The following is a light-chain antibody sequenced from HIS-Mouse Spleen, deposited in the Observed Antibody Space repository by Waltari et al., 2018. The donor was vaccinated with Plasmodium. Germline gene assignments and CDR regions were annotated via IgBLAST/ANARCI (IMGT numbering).Light chain of an antibody. J-gene: IGLJ3*02. V-gene: IGLV3-10*01. CDR1: ALPKKY. CDR2: EDS. Sequence: SYELTQPPSVSVSTGQTARITCSGDALPKKYAYWYKQKSGQAPVLVIYEDSKRPSGIPERFSGSSSGTMATLTISGAQVEDEADYYCYSTDSSGNHRVFGGGTKLTVL. CDR3: YSTDSSGNHRV.